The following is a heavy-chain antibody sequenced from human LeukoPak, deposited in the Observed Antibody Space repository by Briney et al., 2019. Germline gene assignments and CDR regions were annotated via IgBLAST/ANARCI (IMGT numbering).Heavy chain of an antibody. V-gene: IGHV1-8*01. D-gene: IGHD6-6*01. CDR1: GYTFTSYD. Sequence: GASVKASCKASGYTFTSYDINWVRQATGQGLEWMGWMNPNSGNTGYAQKFQGRVTMTRNTSISTAYMELSSLRSEDTAVYYCARVEYSSSSHYYYYMDVWGKGTTVTVSS. J-gene: IGHJ6*03. CDR3: ARVEYSSSSHYYYYMDV. CDR2: MNPNSGNT.